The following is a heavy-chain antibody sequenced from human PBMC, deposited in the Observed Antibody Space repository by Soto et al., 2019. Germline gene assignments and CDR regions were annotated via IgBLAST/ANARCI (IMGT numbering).Heavy chain of an antibody. CDR2: IYSSGTT. V-gene: IGHV3-53*01. CDR3: ASQGGSGTYYKGDWYFDL. J-gene: IGHJ2*01. CDR1: GLTVSTTY. Sequence: GGSLRLSCVASGLTVSTTYMSWVRQAPGTGLEWVSIIYSSGTTFYADSVKGRFTISRDTSKNSLYLQMNNLRAEDTAVYFCASQGGSGTYYKGDWYFDLWGRGTLVTVS. D-gene: IGHD3-10*01.